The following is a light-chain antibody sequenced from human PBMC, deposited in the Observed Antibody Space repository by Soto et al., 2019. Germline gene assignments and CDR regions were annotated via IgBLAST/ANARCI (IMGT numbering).Light chain of an antibody. CDR1: QSISSW. CDR2: DAS. CDR3: QQYNSYST. Sequence: DIQMTQSPSTLSASVGDRVTITCRASQSISSWLAWYQQKPGKAPKLLIYDASSLESGVPSRFSGSGSGTEFTLTISSLQADYFATYCCQQYNSYSTFGQGTKLEIK. J-gene: IGKJ2*01. V-gene: IGKV1-5*01.